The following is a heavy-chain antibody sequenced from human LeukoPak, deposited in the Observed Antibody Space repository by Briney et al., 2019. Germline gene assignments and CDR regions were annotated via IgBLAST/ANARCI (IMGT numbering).Heavy chain of an antibody. CDR3: ARSGRGGAFDI. D-gene: IGHD1-26*01. CDR1: GFTFSSYW. CDR2: IYSDGSRT. J-gene: IGHJ3*02. V-gene: IGHV3-74*01. Sequence: GGSLRLSCAASGFTFSSYWMHWVRQGPGKGLVWVSRIYSDGSRTTYADSVKGRFTISGDNAKNTLYLEMNSLRAEDTAVYYCARSGRGGAFDIWGHGTMVTVSS.